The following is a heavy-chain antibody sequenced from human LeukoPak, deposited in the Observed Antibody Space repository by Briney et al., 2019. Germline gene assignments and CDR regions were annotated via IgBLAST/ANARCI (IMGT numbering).Heavy chain of an antibody. CDR3: AKDFRIGYSAHFDY. Sequence: QPGGSLRLSCVGPGFTFRSHAMSWVRQAPEKGLEFVSGVYENGGTTYYADSVKGRFSISRDNSKNTLYLQMDSLRGEDTAVYYCAKDFRIGYSAHFDYWGQGALVTVSS. J-gene: IGHJ4*02. V-gene: IGHV3-23*01. CDR1: GFTFRSHA. D-gene: IGHD2-21*01. CDR2: VYENGGTT.